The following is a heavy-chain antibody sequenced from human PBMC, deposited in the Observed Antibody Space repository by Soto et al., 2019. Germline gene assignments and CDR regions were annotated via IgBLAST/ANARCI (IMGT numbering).Heavy chain of an antibody. Sequence: EVQLLDSGGGLVQPGGSLRLSCEASGFTFRNYAMTWVAQGPGKGLEWVSGISGSGGRSYYADSVKGGFTISRDNSKSTLYLQMNSLRAEDTAVYYCAKAYFVWSSEQPYYFDYWGQGTLVTVSS. J-gene: IGHJ4*02. CDR1: GFTFRNYA. D-gene: IGHD3-16*01. CDR3: AKAYFVWSSEQPYYFDY. V-gene: IGHV3-23*01. CDR2: ISGSGGRS.